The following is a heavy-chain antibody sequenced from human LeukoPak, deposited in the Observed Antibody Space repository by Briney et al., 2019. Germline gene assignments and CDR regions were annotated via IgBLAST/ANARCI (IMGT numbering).Heavy chain of an antibody. CDR1: GFTFSSYA. D-gene: IGHD3-3*01. J-gene: IGHJ6*02. CDR3: AKDGDFWSGSEMDV. V-gene: IGHV3-23*01. CDR2: ISGSGGST. Sequence: SGGSLRLSCAASGFTFSSYAMSWVRQAPGKGLEWVSAISGSGGSTYYADSVKGRFTISRDNSKNTLYLQMNSLGAEDTAVYYCAKDGDFWSGSEMDVWGQGTTVTVSS.